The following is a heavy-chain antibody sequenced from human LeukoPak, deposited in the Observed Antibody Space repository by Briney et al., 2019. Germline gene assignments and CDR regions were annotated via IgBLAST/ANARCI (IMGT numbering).Heavy chain of an antibody. D-gene: IGHD6-13*01. Sequence: GGSLRLSCAASGFTFSSYAMSWVRQAPGKGLEWVSGTSGSGGSTYYADSVKGRFTISRDNSKNTLYLQMNSLRAEDTAVYYCAKVGAAAYYYYYMDVWGKGTTVTVSS. CDR1: GFTFSSYA. V-gene: IGHV3-23*01. CDR2: TSGSGGST. CDR3: AKVGAAAYYYYYMDV. J-gene: IGHJ6*03.